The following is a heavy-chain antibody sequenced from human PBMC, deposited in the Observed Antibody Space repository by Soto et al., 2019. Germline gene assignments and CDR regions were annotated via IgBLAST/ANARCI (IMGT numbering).Heavy chain of an antibody. D-gene: IGHD1-26*01. V-gene: IGHV3-33*01. Sequence: QVQLVESGGGVVQPGRSLRLSCAASGFTFSSNGMHWVRQPPGKGLEWVAVIWYDGSREQYVDSVKGRFTISRDNSKNTLDLQMNSLIGEDTAVYYCARFSGSNSAGSLDNWGQGTLVTVSS. J-gene: IGHJ4*02. CDR1: GFTFSSNG. CDR3: ARFSGSNSAGSLDN. CDR2: IWYDGSRE.